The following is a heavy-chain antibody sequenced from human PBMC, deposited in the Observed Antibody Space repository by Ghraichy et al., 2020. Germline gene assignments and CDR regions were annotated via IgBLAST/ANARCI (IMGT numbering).Heavy chain of an antibody. CDR2: IFYSGNT. CDR3: TREAAGAADY. Sequence: ESLNISCTVSGGSISTTSYHWGWVRQPPGKGLEWIGSIFYSGNTYYSPSLQSRVTISVDTSKNRFFLTLSSMTAADTAVYFCTREAAGAADYWGQGTLVTVSS. J-gene: IGHJ4*02. D-gene: IGHD6-25*01. CDR1: GGSISTTSYH. V-gene: IGHV4-39*02.